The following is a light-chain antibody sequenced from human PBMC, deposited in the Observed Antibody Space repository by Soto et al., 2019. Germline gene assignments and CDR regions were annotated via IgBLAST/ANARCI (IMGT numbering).Light chain of an antibody. V-gene: IGKV3-15*01. CDR1: ESVPRN. CDR2: YAS. CDR3: QHYRNWPPT. J-gene: IGKJ3*01. Sequence: EVVMTQSPATLSVSPGERVTLSCRASESVPRNLAWYQQKPGQGPSRLIYYASTRATGVPDRFTGSGSGTEFTLTISSLQSEDFGVYHCQHYRNWPPTFGPGTKVEIK.